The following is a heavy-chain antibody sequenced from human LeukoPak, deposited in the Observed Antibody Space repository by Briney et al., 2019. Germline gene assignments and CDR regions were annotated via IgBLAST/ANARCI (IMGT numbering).Heavy chain of an antibody. Sequence: KPSETLSLTCTVSGGSISSYYWSWIRQPPGKGLEWIGYIYYSGSTNYNPSLKSRVTISVDTSKNQFSLKLSSVTAADTAVYYCARGGRPGSDDAFDIWGQGTTVTVSS. CDR3: ARGGRPGSDDAFDI. V-gene: IGHV4-59*01. D-gene: IGHD3-10*01. J-gene: IGHJ3*02. CDR2: IYYSGST. CDR1: GGSISSYY.